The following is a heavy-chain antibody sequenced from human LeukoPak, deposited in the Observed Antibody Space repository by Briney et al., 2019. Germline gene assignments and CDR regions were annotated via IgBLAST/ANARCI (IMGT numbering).Heavy chain of an antibody. J-gene: IGHJ4*02. V-gene: IGHV3-23*01. D-gene: IGHD3-9*01. Sequence: GGSLRLSCAASGFTFSSYAMSWVRQAPGKGLEWVSGISGIGGRTYYADSVKGRFSISRDNSKNTVYLQMNSLRAEDTAVYYCARPRRYFDLDYWGQGTLVTVSS. CDR2: ISGIGGRT. CDR3: ARPRRYFDLDY. CDR1: GFTFSSYA.